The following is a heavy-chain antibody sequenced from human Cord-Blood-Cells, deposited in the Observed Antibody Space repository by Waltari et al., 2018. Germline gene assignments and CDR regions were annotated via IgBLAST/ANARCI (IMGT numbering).Heavy chain of an antibody. CDR3: ARGSPNWGSGIYDY. D-gene: IGHD7-27*01. CDR1: GYTFTSYD. J-gene: IGHJ4*02. Sequence: QVQLVQSGAEVKKPGASVKVSCKASGYTFTSYDINWVRQATGQGLEWMGWRNPNSSNTGYAQKFQGRVTITRNTSISTAYMELSSLRSEDTAVYYCARGSPNWGSGIYDYWGQGTLVTVSS. CDR2: RNPNSSNT. V-gene: IGHV1-8*03.